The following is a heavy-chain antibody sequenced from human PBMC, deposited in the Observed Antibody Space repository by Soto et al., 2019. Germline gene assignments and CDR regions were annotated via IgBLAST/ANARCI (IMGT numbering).Heavy chain of an antibody. V-gene: IGHV3-74*01. D-gene: IGHD3-10*01. Sequence: PGGSLRLSCAASGFTFSSYWMHGVRQAPGKGLVWVSRINSDGSSTSYADSVKGRFTISRDNAKNTLYLQMNSLRAEDTAVYYCARDSPGGDWFDPWGQGTLVTVSS. J-gene: IGHJ5*02. CDR2: INSDGSST. CDR1: GFTFSSYW. CDR3: ARDSPGGDWFDP.